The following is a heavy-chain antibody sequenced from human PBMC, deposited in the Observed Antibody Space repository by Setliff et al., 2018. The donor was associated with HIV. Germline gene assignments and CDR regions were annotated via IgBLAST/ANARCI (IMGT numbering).Heavy chain of an antibody. J-gene: IGHJ6*03. CDR2: IYTSGST. Sequence: SETLSLTCTVSGGSISSHYWSWIRQPPGKGLEWIGYIYTSGSTNYNPSLKSRVTISVDTSKNQFSLKLSSVTAADTAVYYCARDRTITIFGVVLSYMDVWGKGTTVTVSS. CDR1: GGSISSHY. V-gene: IGHV4-4*08. D-gene: IGHD3-3*01. CDR3: ARDRTITIFGVVLSYMDV.